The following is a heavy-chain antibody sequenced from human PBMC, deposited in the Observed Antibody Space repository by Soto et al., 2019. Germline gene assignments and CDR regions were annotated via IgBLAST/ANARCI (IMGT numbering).Heavy chain of an antibody. Sequence: SETLSLTCTVSGDSISSYYWSWIRQPPGKGLEWIGYIYYSGSTNYNPSLKSRVTISVDTSKNQLSLKVSSVTAADTAVYYCARGAVAGTGLNWFDPWGQGTLVTVSS. CDR3: ARGAVAGTGLNWFDP. CDR2: IYYSGST. D-gene: IGHD6-19*01. CDR1: GDSISSYY. J-gene: IGHJ5*02. V-gene: IGHV4-59*01.